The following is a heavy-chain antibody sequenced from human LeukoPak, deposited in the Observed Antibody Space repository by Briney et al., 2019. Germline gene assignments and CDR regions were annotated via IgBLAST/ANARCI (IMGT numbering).Heavy chain of an antibody. V-gene: IGHV4-4*07. CDR1: GGSISSYY. J-gene: IGHJ4*02. CDR3: ARDADSSGYYYWYYFDY. CDR2: IYTSGST. Sequence: SETLSLTCTVSGGSISSYYWSWIRQPAGKGLEWIGRIYTSGSTNYNPSLKSRVTMSVDTSKNQFSLKLSSVTAADTAVYYCARDADSSGYYYWYYFDYWGQGTLVTVSS. D-gene: IGHD3-22*01.